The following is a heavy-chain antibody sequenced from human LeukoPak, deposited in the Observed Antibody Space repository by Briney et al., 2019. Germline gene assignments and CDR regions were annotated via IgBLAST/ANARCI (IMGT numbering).Heavy chain of an antibody. V-gene: IGHV3-53*01. Sequence: GGSLRLSCAASGFALSSNYVGWVRQAPGGGLHWVSLLYSDGDTYYADSVKGRFTISRDTSKNTLYLQMNSLRVDDTAVYHCARDLYSSAWYGIHWGQGTLVTVSS. CDR1: GFALSSNY. CDR2: LYSDGDT. CDR3: ARDLYSSAWYGIH. D-gene: IGHD6-19*01. J-gene: IGHJ4*02.